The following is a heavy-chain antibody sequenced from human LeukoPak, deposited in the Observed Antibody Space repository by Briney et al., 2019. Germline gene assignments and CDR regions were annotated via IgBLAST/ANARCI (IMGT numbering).Heavy chain of an antibody. CDR2: MNPNSGNT. V-gene: IGHV1-8*01. J-gene: IGHJ4*02. CDR1: GYTFTSYD. D-gene: IGHD6-13*01. CDR3: ARGLKQQLGGGY. Sequence: ASVKVSCKASGYTFTSYDINWVRQATGQGLEWMGWMNPNSGNTGYAQKFQGRVTMTRNTSISTAYMELSSLRSEDTAVYYCARGLKQQLGGGYWGQGTLVTVSS.